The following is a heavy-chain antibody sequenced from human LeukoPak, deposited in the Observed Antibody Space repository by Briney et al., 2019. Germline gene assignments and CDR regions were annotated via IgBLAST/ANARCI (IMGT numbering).Heavy chain of an antibody. CDR1: GFTFSDYY. CDR2: ISSSSSYT. Sequence: GGSLRLPCAASGFTFSDYYMSWIRQAPGQGLEWVSYISSSSSYTNYADYVKGRFTISRDNAKNSLYLQMNSLRAEDTAVYYCARVKVDEGLRLYFDYWGQGTLVTVSS. V-gene: IGHV3-11*06. J-gene: IGHJ4*02. D-gene: IGHD2-8*01. CDR3: ARVKVDEGLRLYFDY.